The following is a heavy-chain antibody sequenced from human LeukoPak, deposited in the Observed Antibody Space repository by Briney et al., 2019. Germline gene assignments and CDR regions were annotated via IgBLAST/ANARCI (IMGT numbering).Heavy chain of an antibody. D-gene: IGHD6-13*01. J-gene: IGHJ4*02. CDR1: GFTFSNYG. CDR3: AKEVTRGSSWYEDD. V-gene: IGHV3-30*18. CDR2: ISYDGSAE. Sequence: GGSPRLSCAASGFTFSNYGMHWVRQAPGKGLEWVAVISYDGSAEYYADSVKGRFAIYRDNSRNTLYLQMNSLRPEDTAVYYCAKEVTRGSSWYEDDWGQGTLVTVSS.